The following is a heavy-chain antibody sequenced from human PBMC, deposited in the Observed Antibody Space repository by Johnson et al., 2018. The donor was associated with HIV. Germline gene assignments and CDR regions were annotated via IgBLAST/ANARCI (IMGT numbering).Heavy chain of an antibody. CDR3: AKGGSAVAVAFDI. Sequence: QVQLVESGGGLVQPGGSLRLSCAASGFTFSSYGMHWVRQAPGKGLEWVAFIRYDGSNKYYADSVKGRFTISRDNSKNTLYLQMNSLRAEDKAVYYCAKGGSAVAVAFDIWGQGTMVTVSS. CDR2: IRYDGSNK. V-gene: IGHV3-30*02. J-gene: IGHJ3*02. CDR1: GFTFSSYG. D-gene: IGHD6-19*01.